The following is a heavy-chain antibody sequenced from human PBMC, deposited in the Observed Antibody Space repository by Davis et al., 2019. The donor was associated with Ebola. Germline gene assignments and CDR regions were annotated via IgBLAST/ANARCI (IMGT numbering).Heavy chain of an antibody. CDR3: AGGGSYYFDF. D-gene: IGHD3-10*01. CDR2: NYHGGSI. Sequence: MPSETLSLTCTVSGGSIRGGGYYWNWLRQHPGKGLEWIGYNYHGGSIFYNPSLKSRVSISVDASKNQISLRLTSVTAADTAVYYCAGGGSYYFDFWGQGALVTVSS. CDR1: GGSIRGGGYY. V-gene: IGHV4-31*03. J-gene: IGHJ4*02.